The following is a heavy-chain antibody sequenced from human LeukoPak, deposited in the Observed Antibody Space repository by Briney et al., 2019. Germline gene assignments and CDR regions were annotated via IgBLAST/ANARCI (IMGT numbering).Heavy chain of an antibody. J-gene: IGHJ4*02. V-gene: IGHV1-18*01. Sequence: ASVKVSCKTSGYTFTSNGISWVRQAPGQGLEWMGWISAYNGNTNYAQKLQGRVTMTTDTSTSTAYMELRSLRSDDTAVYYCARLGVYYDSSGYYFDYWGQGTLVTVSS. D-gene: IGHD3-22*01. CDR3: ARLGVYYDSSGYYFDY. CDR2: ISAYNGNT. CDR1: GYTFTSNG.